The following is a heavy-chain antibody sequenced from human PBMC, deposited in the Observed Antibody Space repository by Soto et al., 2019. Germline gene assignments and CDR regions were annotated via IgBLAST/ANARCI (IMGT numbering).Heavy chain of an antibody. V-gene: IGHV1-69*01. CDR2: IIPIFGTA. D-gene: IGHD2-15*01. Sequence: QVQLVQSGAEVKKPGASVKVSCKASGYTFTSYYMHWVRQAPGQGLEWMGGIIPIFGTANYAQKFQGRVTITADESTSTAYMELSSLRSEDTAVYYCARAASCSSGSCLAWDDYYYYYGMDVWGQGTTVTVSS. J-gene: IGHJ6*02. CDR1: GYTFTSYY. CDR3: ARAASCSSGSCLAWDDYYYYYGMDV.